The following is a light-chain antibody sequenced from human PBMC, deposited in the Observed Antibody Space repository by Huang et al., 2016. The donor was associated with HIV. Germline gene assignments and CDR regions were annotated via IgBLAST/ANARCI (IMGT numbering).Light chain of an antibody. Sequence: EIVLTQSPASLSLSPGERARLSCGASQSVSSRYLAWFQQKPGLPPRRLIYDAPVRAPGIPDRFSGGGSGTDFTLTISRLEPEDFAVYYCQQYGSSSYTFGQGTKLEIK. J-gene: IGKJ2*01. CDR3: QQYGSSSYT. CDR1: QSVSSRY. CDR2: DAP. V-gene: IGKV3D-20*01.